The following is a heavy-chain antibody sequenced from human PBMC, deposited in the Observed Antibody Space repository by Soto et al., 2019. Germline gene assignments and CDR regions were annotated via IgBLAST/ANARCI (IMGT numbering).Heavy chain of an antibody. D-gene: IGHD3-3*01. J-gene: IGHJ4*02. CDR2: IYWDDDK. Sequence: QITLKESGPTLVKPTQTLTLTCTFSGFSLSTSGVGVGWIRQPPGKALEWLALIYWDDDKRYSPSLKGRLTIPXATPKXXVVLTMTNMDPVDTATYYCAHGRRPEGLRSYYFDYWGQGTLVTVSS. V-gene: IGHV2-5*02. CDR1: GFSLSTSGVG. CDR3: AHGRRPEGLRSYYFDY.